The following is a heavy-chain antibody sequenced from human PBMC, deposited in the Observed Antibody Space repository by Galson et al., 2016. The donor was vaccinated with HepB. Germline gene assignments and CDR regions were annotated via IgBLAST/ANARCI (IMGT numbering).Heavy chain of an antibody. CDR2: ISYDGSHK. J-gene: IGHJ3*02. Sequence: SLRLSCAASGFTFSNYGMHWVRQAPGKGLEWVAVISYDGSHKFYTDSVRGRFPISRDNSKNTLYLQMNSLRVEDTAVYYCARESARTFYYDSSGYRLAFDIWGQGTMVTVSS. V-gene: IGHV3-30*03. D-gene: IGHD3-22*01. CDR1: GFTFSNYG. CDR3: ARESARTFYYDSSGYRLAFDI.